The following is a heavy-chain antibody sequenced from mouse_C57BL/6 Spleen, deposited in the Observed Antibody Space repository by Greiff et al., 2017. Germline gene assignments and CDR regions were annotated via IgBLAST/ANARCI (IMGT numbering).Heavy chain of an antibody. V-gene: IGHV14-4*01. CDR1: GFNIKDDY. D-gene: IGHD1-1*01. Sequence: VQLQQSGAELVRPGASVKLSCTASGFNIKDDYMHWVKQRPEQGLEWIGWIDPENGDTEYASKFQGKATITADTSSNTAYLPLSSLTSENTAVYYCITTVVARGDYWGQGTTLTVSS. J-gene: IGHJ2*01. CDR3: ITTVVARGDY. CDR2: IDPENGDT.